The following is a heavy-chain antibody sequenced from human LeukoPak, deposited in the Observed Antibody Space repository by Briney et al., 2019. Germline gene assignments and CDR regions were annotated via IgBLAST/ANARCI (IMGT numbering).Heavy chain of an antibody. D-gene: IGHD3-3*01. CDR1: GYTLTELS. J-gene: IGHJ4*02. V-gene: IGHV1-24*01. CDR3: ATHDPTYYDFWSGPFDY. CDR2: FDPEDGET. Sequence: ASVKVSCKVSGYTLTELSMHWVRQAPGKGLEWMGGFDPEDGETIYAQKFQGRVTMTEDTSTDTAYMELSGLRSEDTAVYYCATHDPTYYDFWSGPFDYWGQGTLVTVSS.